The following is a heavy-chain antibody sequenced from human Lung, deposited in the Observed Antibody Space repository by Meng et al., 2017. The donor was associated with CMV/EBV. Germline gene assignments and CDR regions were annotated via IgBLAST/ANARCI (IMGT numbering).Heavy chain of an antibody. V-gene: IGHV1-8*03. Sequence: ASVXVSCKASGYTFTSYDINWVRQATGQGLEWTGWMNPNSGNTGYAQKFQGRVTITRNTSISTAYMELSSLRSEDTAVYYCARGRAGYYYYGMDVWGQGTXVTVSS. J-gene: IGHJ6*02. CDR1: GYTFTSYD. CDR3: ARGRAGYYYYGMDV. D-gene: IGHD6-19*01. CDR2: MNPNSGNT.